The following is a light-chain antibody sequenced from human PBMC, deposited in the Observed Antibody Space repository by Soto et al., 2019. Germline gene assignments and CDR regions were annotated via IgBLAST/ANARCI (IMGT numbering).Light chain of an antibody. CDR1: QSILYNSNNKNY. CDR2: WAS. Sequence: DIVMTQSPESLAVSLGERATINCKSSQSILYNSNNKNYLAWYQHKPGQPPKVLIYWASTRESGVPDRFSGSGSGTDFSLTISSLQAEDLAVYFCQQYFRSPLTFGGGTKVEVK. CDR3: QQYFRSPLT. J-gene: IGKJ4*01. V-gene: IGKV4-1*01.